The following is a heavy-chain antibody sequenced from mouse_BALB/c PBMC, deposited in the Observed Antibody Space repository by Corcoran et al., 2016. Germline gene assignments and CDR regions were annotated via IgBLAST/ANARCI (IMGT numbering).Heavy chain of an antibody. CDR1: GYSFTGYY. D-gene: IGHD1-1*01. Sequence: EVQLQQSGPELVKPGASVKISCKASGYSFTGYYMHWVKQSHVKSLEWIGRINPYNGATSYNQNFKDKASLTVDKSSSTADMELHSLTSEDSAVYYCAREYGSSYYAMDYWGQGTSVTVSS. CDR2: INPYNGAT. CDR3: AREYGSSYYAMDY. J-gene: IGHJ4*01. V-gene: IGHV1-26*01.